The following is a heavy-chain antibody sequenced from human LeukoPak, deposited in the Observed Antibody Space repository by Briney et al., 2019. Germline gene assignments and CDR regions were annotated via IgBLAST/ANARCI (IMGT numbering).Heavy chain of an antibody. CDR1: GYTFTGYN. CDR2: TNPNSGGT. J-gene: IGHJ4*02. Sequence: ASVKVSCKASGYTFTGYNMHWVRQPPGQGLQWMGWTNPNSGGTNYAQKFQGRVTMTRDTSISTAYMELSRLRSDDTAVYYCARDGYYYDSSGYYYPDYWGQGTLVTVSS. CDR3: ARDGYYYDSSGYYYPDY. V-gene: IGHV1-2*02. D-gene: IGHD3-22*01.